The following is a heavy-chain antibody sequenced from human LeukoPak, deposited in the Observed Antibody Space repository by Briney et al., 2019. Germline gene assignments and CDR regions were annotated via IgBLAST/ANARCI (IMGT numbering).Heavy chain of an antibody. Sequence: ASVKVSCKASGYTFTSYYMHWVRQAPGQGLEWMGIINPSGGSTSYAQKFQGRVTMTRDMSTSTVYMELSSLRSEDTAVYYCARAGSFDYYDGSGYYGLDYWGQGALVAVSS. CDR3: ARAGSFDYYDGSGYYGLDY. D-gene: IGHD3-22*01. J-gene: IGHJ4*02. CDR1: GYTFTSYY. V-gene: IGHV1-46*01. CDR2: INPSGGST.